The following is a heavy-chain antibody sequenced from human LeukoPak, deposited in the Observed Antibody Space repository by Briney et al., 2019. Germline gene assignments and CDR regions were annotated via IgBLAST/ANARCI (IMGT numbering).Heavy chain of an antibody. Sequence: PGGSLRLSCSASGFTFSSSAVHWVRQAPGKGLEYVSAISSNGGSTYYADSVKGRFTISRDNSKNTLYLQMTSLRAEDTAVYYCVTVKIATPGSLAKFDYWGQGTLVTVSS. CDR2: ISSNGGST. CDR1: GFTFSSSA. CDR3: VTVKIATPGSLAKFDY. J-gene: IGHJ4*02. V-gene: IGHV3-64D*09. D-gene: IGHD6-13*01.